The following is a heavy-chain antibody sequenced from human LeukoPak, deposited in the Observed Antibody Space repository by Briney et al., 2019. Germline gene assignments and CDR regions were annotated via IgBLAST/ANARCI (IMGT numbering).Heavy chain of an antibody. Sequence: SETLSLTCTVPGGSISSYYWSWIRQPAGKGLEWIGRIYTSGSTNYNPSLKSRVTMSVDTSKNQFSLKLSSVTAADTAVYYCAREGGDLGYCSSTSCYIFDYWGQGTLVTVSS. CDR1: GGSISSYY. CDR3: AREGGDLGYCSSTSCYIFDY. CDR2: IYTSGST. J-gene: IGHJ4*02. V-gene: IGHV4-4*07. D-gene: IGHD2-2*02.